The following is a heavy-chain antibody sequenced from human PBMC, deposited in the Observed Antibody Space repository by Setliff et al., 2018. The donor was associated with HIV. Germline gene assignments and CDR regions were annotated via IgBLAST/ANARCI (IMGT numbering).Heavy chain of an antibody. D-gene: IGHD1-26*01. CDR3: AREFPGGTYGFDY. Sequence: ASVKVSCKTSGGTFSIFSITWVRQAPGQGLEWMGGIIPVFGPPNYAEKFLGRVTVTRDTSTSTVYMDLSSLRFEDTAVYYCAREFPGGTYGFDYWGQGTLVTVSS. CDR1: GGTFSIFS. CDR2: IIPVFGPP. J-gene: IGHJ4*02. V-gene: IGHV1-69*05.